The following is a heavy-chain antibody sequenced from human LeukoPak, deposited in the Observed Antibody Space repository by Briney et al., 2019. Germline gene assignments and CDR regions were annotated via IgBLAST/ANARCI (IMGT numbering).Heavy chain of an antibody. V-gene: IGHV3-9*01. J-gene: IGHJ4*02. CDR3: AREGHSYGYYFDY. D-gene: IGHD5-18*01. CDR1: GFTFDDYA. CDR2: ISWNSGSI. Sequence: GGSLRLSCAASGFTFDDYAMHWVRQAPGKGLEWVSGISWNSGSIGYADSVKGRFTISRDNAKNSLYLQMNSLRAEDTAVYYCAREGHSYGYYFDYWGQGTLVTVSS.